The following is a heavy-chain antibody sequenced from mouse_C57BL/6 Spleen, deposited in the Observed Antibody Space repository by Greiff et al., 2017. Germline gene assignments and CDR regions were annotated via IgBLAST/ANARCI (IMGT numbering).Heavy chain of an antibody. D-gene: IGHD4-1*01. V-gene: IGHV5-4*01. J-gene: IGHJ1*03. CDR3: ARDGLLGREYFDV. CDR1: GFTFSSYA. CDR2: ISDGGSYT. Sequence: EVQRVESGGGLVKPGGSLKLSCAASGFTFSSYAMSWVRQTPEKRLEWVATISDGGSYTYYPDNVKGRFTISRDNAKNNLYLQMSHLKSEDTAMYYCARDGLLGREYFDVWGTGTTVTVSS.